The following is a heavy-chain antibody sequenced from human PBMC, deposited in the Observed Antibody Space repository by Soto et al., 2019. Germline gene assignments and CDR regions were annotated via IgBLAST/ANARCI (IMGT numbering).Heavy chain of an antibody. CDR1: GFTFSYYA. J-gene: IGHJ6*03. Sequence: PGGSLRLACAASGFTFSYYAMTWVRQAPGKGLEWVSAISGTGDSRNYADFVKGRFTISRDNSKNTLYLQMDSLRAEYTALYYCAKVGVAGPPNPYYMDVWGKGTTVTVSS. D-gene: IGHD2-21*01. CDR2: ISGTGDSR. CDR3: AKVGVAGPPNPYYMDV. V-gene: IGHV3-23*01.